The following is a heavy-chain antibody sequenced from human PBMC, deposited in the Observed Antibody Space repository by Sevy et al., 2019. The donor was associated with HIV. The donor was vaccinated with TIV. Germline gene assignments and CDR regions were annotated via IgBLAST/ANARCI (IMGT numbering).Heavy chain of an antibody. V-gene: IGHV4-30-4*01. CDR2: IHCSGGT. J-gene: IGHJ4*02. D-gene: IGHD5-12*01. Sequence: SETLSLTCTVSLGSISSSETYWSWIRQPPGKGLEWIGYIHCSGGTYYNPFLKSRVAMSVDTSGNQFSLKLSLLSAADTAVYYCASKRGYNHGPFEYWGQGSLVTVSS. CDR1: LGSISSSETY. CDR3: ASKRGYNHGPFEY.